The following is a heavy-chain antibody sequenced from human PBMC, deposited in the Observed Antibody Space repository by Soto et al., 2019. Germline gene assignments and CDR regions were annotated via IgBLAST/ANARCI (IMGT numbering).Heavy chain of an antibody. D-gene: IGHD6-13*01. J-gene: IGHJ6*02. CDR2: MNPINGAT. V-gene: IGHV1-8*02. CDR3: GRGPSPRAPAGGTPYYYAMDV. Sequence: ASVKVSCKASGYDFTTYDINWVRQASGQGLEWMGWMNPINGATGTARRFQGRVSLSRNTATGTAYLELTSLRSDDTAVYYCGRGPSPRAPAGGTPYYYAMDVWGQGTTVTVSS. CDR1: GYDFTTYD.